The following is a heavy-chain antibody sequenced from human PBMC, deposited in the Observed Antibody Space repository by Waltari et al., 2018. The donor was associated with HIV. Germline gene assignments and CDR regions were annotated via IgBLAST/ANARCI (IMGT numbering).Heavy chain of an antibody. V-gene: IGHV3-48*02. CDR1: GFTFSRYA. J-gene: IGHJ6*02. D-gene: IGHD2-15*01. CDR2: IGSESTNI. CDR3: ARDTLNFYFGLDV. Sequence: EEQLVESGGGLVQPGGSLRLSCAASGFTFSRYAVTWVRQAPGKGMEWIAYIGSESTNIQYADSGKGRFTVSRDNAEESLYLEMNSLRDEDTAVYYCARDTLNFYFGLDVWGQGTTVTVSS.